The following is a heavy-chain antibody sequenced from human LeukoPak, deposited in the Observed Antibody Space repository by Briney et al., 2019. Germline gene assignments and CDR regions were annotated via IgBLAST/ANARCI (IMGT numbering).Heavy chain of an antibody. CDR3: ARALAVAGTRFYYYYYGMDV. J-gene: IGHJ6*02. CDR1: GGSISSYY. Sequence: PSETLSLTCTVSGGSISSYYWSWIRQPPGKGLEWIGYIYYSGSTNYNPSLKSRVTISVDTSKNQFSLKLSSVTAADTAVYYCARALAVAGTRFYYYYYGMDVWGQGTTVTVSS. CDR2: IYYSGST. D-gene: IGHD6-19*01. V-gene: IGHV4-59*08.